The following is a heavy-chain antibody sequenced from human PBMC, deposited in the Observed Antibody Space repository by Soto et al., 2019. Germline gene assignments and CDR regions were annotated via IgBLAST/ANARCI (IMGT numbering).Heavy chain of an antibody. D-gene: IGHD1-26*01. CDR1: GGTFSSYA. CDR3: ARGPVLGSYDTYYYYGMDV. Sequence: QVQLVQSGAEVKKPGSSVKVSCKASGGTFSSYAISWVRQAPGQGLEWMGGIIPIFGTANYAQKVQGRVTITADESTSTAYMELSSLRSEDTAVYYCARGPVLGSYDTYYYYGMDVWGQGTTVTVSS. J-gene: IGHJ6*02. CDR2: IIPIFGTA. V-gene: IGHV1-69*12.